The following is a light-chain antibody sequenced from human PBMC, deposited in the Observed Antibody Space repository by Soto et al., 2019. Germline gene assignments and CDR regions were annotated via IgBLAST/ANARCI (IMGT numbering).Light chain of an antibody. Sequence: EIVMTQSPATLSVSPGERATLSCRASQSVSGNLAWYQQKPGQAPRLLIYGASTGATGIPARFSGSGSGTEFTLTISSLQSEDFAVYCCQQYNNWPRTFGQGTKVEIK. CDR3: QQYNNWPRT. CDR2: GAS. J-gene: IGKJ1*01. V-gene: IGKV3-15*01. CDR1: QSVSGN.